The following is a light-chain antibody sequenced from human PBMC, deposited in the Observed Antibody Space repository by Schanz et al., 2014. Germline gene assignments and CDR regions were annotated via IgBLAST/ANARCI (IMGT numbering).Light chain of an antibody. Sequence: QSAVTQPASVSGSPGQSITISCIGTSSDIGAYNYVSWYQQHPGKATKVMIYDVNNRPSGVSDRFSGSKSGTTASLTISALLAEDEADYYCTSYAASHTYVFRTGTKLTVL. CDR2: DVN. CDR1: SSDIGAYNY. J-gene: IGLJ1*01. CDR3: TSYAASHTYV. V-gene: IGLV2-14*03.